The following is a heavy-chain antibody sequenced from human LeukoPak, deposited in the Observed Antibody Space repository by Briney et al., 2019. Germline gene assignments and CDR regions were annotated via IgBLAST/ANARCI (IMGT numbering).Heavy chain of an antibody. D-gene: IGHD3-3*01. CDR2: IYYSGST. CDR1: GGSISSYY. J-gene: IGHJ5*02. Sequence: PSETLSLTCTVSGGSISSYYWSWIRQPPGKGLEWIGYIYYSGSTNYNPSLKSRVTISVDTSKNQFSLKLSSATAADTAVYYCAQRGTIFGGLFGFDPWGQGTLVTVSS. V-gene: IGHV4-59*01. CDR3: AQRGTIFGGLFGFDP.